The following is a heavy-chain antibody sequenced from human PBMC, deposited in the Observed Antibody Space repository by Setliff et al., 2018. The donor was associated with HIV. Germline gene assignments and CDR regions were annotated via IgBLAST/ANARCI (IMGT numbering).Heavy chain of an antibody. D-gene: IGHD2-21*02. CDR2: IYDSGIT. CDR3: ARGLYGGNSRPFDY. V-gene: IGHV4-59*02. J-gene: IGHJ4*02. Sequence: SETLSLTCSVSGGSVINYLWHWFRQPPGKGLEWIGYIYDSGITDHNPSLEGRLTMSVDTSKNQVSLRLKSVTTADTAVYFCARGLYGGNSRPFDYWGQGALVTVSS. CDR1: GGSVINYL.